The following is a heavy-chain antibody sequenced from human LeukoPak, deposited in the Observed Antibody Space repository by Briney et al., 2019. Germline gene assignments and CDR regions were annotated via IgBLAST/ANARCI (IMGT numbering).Heavy chain of an antibody. J-gene: IGHJ6*02. V-gene: IGHV1-18*01. D-gene: IGHD2-2*01. CDR3: ARDPCSSTSCYGPGYYYYGMDV. CDR2: ISAYNGNT. Sequence: ASVKVSCKASGGTFSSYAISWVRQAPGQGLEWMGWISAYNGNTNYAQKLQGRVTMTTDTSTSTAYMELRSLRSDDTAVYYCARDPCSSTSCYGPGYYYYGMDVWGQGTTVTVSS. CDR1: GGTFSSYA.